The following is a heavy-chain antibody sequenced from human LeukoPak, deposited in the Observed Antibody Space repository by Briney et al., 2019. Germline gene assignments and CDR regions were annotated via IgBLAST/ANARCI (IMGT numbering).Heavy chain of an antibody. CDR1: GFAFGGYS. V-gene: IGHV3-21*06. Sequence: GGSLRLSCAASGFAFGGYSMNWVRQAPGRGPEWVSLISTTSTSIYYADSVRGRFTISRDNARNSLYLQMNSLRAEDTAVYYCARGVGATYFDCWGQGTLVTVST. CDR2: ISTTSTSI. D-gene: IGHD1-26*01. J-gene: IGHJ4*02. CDR3: ARGVGATYFDC.